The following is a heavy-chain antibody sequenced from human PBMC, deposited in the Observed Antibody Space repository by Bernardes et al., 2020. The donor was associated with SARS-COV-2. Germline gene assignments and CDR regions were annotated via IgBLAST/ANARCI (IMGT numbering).Heavy chain of an antibody. CDR2: IRSTPYGGTT. J-gene: IGHJ4*02. Sequence: GGSLRLSCATSGFTFANYAMTWVRQAPGKGLEWVGVIRSTPYGGTTEYAASVKVRFIISRDDSKSFVYLQMNSLKIEDTAVSFCAASFYAFYLHYWGQGIPVTVSS. D-gene: IGHD1-26*01. CDR1: GFTFANYA. V-gene: IGHV3-49*04. CDR3: AASFYAFYLHY.